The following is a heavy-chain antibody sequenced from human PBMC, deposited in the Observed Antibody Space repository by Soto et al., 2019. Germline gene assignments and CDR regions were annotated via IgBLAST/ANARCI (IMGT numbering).Heavy chain of an antibody. CDR2: VSGRGDMT. V-gene: IGHV3-23*01. Sequence: GGSLRLSCEASGFAFTSYAMTWVRQAPGKGLEWVAAVSGRGDMTYYADSVKGRFTISRDNSKNTLYLQMNSLRAEDTAVYYCAKDGVVAAIYNWFDPCGQGTLVTVSS. CDR3: AKDGVVAAIYNWFDP. D-gene: IGHD2-15*01. CDR1: GFAFTSYA. J-gene: IGHJ5*02.